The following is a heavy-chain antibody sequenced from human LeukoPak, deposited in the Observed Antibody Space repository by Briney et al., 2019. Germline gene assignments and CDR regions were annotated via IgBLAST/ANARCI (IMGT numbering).Heavy chain of an antibody. Sequence: SQTLSLTCAISGDSVSSNSSAWNWIRQSPSRGLEWLGRTYYRSKWYNDYAVSVKSRITINPDTSKNQFSLQLNSVTPEDTAVYYCARGIAAAGLNKYYYMDVWGKGTTVTVSS. CDR1: GDSVSSNSSA. V-gene: IGHV6-1*01. CDR3: ARGIAAAGLNKYYYMDV. J-gene: IGHJ6*03. CDR2: TYYRSKWYN. D-gene: IGHD6-13*01.